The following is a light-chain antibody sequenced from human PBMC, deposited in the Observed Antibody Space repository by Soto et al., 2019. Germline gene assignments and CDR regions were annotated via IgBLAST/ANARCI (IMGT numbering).Light chain of an antibody. Sequence: SYELTQPPSVSVAPGQTARMTCVGDNIARKGVHWYQQRPGQAPVLVLYDDTRRPSGIPERFSGSNSGNAATLTISGVEAGDEADFYCQVWDSSNDHRIFGGGTKLPVL. CDR2: DDT. CDR1: NIARKG. V-gene: IGLV3-21*02. CDR3: QVWDSSNDHRI. J-gene: IGLJ2*01.